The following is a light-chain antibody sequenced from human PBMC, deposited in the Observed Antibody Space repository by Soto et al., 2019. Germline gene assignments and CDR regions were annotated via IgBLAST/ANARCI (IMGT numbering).Light chain of an antibody. J-gene: IGKJ1*01. CDR2: GAS. CDR3: QQYNNWPRT. CDR1: RSVGAY. Sequence: IVLTQSPCTLSLSPGERASLSCRASRSVGAYLAWYQQSPGLAPRLLIYGASTRATGIPARFSGSGSGTEFTLTISSLQSEDFAVYYCQQYNNWPRTFGQGTKVDFK. V-gene: IGKV3-15*01.